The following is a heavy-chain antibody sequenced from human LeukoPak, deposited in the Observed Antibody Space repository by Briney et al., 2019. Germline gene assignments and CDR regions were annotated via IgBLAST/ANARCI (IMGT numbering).Heavy chain of an antibody. CDR3: ARDHSRFLEWLSGSPYFDY. J-gene: IGHJ4*02. D-gene: IGHD3-3*01. CDR1: GFTFSSYS. CDR2: ISSSSSYI. V-gene: IGHV3-21*01. Sequence: GSLRLSCAASGFTFSSYSMNWVRQAPGKGLEWVSSISSSSSYIYYADSVKGRFTISRDNAKNSLYLQMNSLRAEDTAVYYCARDHSRFLEWLSGSPYFDYWGQGTLVTVSS.